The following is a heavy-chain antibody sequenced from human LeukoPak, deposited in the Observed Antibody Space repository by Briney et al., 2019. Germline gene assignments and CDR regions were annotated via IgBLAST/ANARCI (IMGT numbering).Heavy chain of an antibody. J-gene: IGHJ4*02. D-gene: IGHD6-19*01. CDR1: GFTVSSNH. CDR3: ARGASIAVAGTYDY. Sequence: GGSLRLSCAASGFTVSSNHMSWVRQAPGKGLEWVSVIYSGGSTYYADSVKGRFTISRDNSKNTLYLQMNSLRAEDTAVYYCARGASIAVAGTYDYWGQGTLVTVSS. V-gene: IGHV3-53*01. CDR2: IYSGGST.